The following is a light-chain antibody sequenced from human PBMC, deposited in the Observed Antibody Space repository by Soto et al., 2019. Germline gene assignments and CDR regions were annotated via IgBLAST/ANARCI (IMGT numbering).Light chain of an antibody. CDR3: HSYDGSLGGSVV. V-gene: IGLV1-40*01. CDR1: SSNIGAGYG. J-gene: IGLJ2*01. Sequence: QSVLTQPPSVSGAPGQRVTISCTGSSSNIGAGYGVYWYQQLPGTAPKLLIYDNNNRPSGVPDRFSGSRSGTSASLAITGLQAEDEADYYCHSYDGSLGGSVVFGGGTKLTVL. CDR2: DNN.